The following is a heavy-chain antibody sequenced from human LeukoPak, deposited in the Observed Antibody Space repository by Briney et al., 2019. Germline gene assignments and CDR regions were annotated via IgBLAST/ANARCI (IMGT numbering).Heavy chain of an antibody. V-gene: IGHV3-15*01. Sequence: PGGSLRLSCAASGFSFSNAWMSWVRQAPGKGLEWVGRIKSKTDGGTTDYAAPVKGSFTISRDDLKNTLYLQMNRLKTEDTAVYYCNTDLPPDTYYYDSSCYPLFIDYWGQGTLVTVSS. CDR2: IKSKTDGGTT. CDR3: NTDLPPDTYYYDSSCYPLFIDY. D-gene: IGHD3-22*01. J-gene: IGHJ4*02. CDR1: GFSFSNAW.